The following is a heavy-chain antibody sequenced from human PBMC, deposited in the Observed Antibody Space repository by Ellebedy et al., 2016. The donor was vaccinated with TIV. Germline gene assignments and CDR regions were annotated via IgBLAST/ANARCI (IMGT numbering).Heavy chain of an antibody. CDR2: VSPTGTRT. V-gene: IGHV3-23*01. J-gene: IGHJ4*02. Sequence: GESLKISCAASGFTFNNYAMSWVRQAPGKGLEWVSTVSPTGTRTYYADSVEGRFIISRDNSKKTLSLQMNSLRVEDTAVYYCAKGRGGGSDSSTPRYYFDYWGLGTLVTVSS. CDR3: AKGRGGGSDSSTPRYYFDY. D-gene: IGHD2-2*01. CDR1: GFTFNNYA.